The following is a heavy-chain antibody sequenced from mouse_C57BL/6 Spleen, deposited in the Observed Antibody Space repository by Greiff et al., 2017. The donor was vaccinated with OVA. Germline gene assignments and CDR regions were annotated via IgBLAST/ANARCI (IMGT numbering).Heavy chain of an antibody. Sequence: VQLQQSGPGLVQPSQSLSITCTVSGFSLTSYGVHWVRQSPGKGLEWLGVIWSGGSTDYNAAFISSLSISKDNSKSHVFFKMNSQQADDTAIYYCARWEVLGYYFDYWGQGTTLTVSS. CDR2: IWSGGST. CDR1: GFSLTSYG. V-gene: IGHV2-2*01. CDR3: ARWEVLGYYFDY. J-gene: IGHJ2*01. D-gene: IGHD4-1*01.